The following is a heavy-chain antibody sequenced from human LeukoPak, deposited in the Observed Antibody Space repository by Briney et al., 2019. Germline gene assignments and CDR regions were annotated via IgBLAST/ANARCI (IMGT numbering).Heavy chain of an antibody. J-gene: IGHJ4*02. CDR1: GYTFTSYD. V-gene: IGHV1-18*01. Sequence: ASVKVSCKASGYTFTSYDINWVRQAPGQGLEWMGWISAYNGNTNYAQKLQGRVTMTTDTSTSTAYMELRSLRSDDTAVYYCARDRGSLDEFDYWGQGTLVTVSS. CDR2: ISAYNGNT. D-gene: IGHD3-10*01. CDR3: ARDRGSLDEFDY.